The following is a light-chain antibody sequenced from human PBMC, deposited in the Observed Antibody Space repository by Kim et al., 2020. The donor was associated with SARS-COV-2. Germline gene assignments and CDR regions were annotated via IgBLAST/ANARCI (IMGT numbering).Light chain of an antibody. CDR1: DIGSKS. V-gene: IGLV3-21*04. Sequence: APRGTASIPCGGDDIGSKSVRWYQQSPGQSRVLFLYYNTDRPSGIPERFSGSNSGNTANLTINRVEAGDEADYYCQVWDISSEHYVFGTGTKVTVL. CDR3: QVWDISSEHYV. J-gene: IGLJ1*01. CDR2: YNT.